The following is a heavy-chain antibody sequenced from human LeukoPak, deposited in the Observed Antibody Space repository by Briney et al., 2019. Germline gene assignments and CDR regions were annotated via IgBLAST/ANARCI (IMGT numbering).Heavy chain of an antibody. CDR2: INSDGSST. D-gene: IGHD5-24*01. J-gene: IGHJ4*02. Sequence: TGGSLTLSCAASGLTFSSYWMHWVRQAPGKGLVWVSRINSDGSSTSYADSVKGRLTLSRDNAKNTLYLQMNSLRAEDTAVYYCASSRGWLQPDYWGQGTLVTVSS. CDR3: ASSRGWLQPDY. CDR1: GLTFSSYW. V-gene: IGHV3-74*01.